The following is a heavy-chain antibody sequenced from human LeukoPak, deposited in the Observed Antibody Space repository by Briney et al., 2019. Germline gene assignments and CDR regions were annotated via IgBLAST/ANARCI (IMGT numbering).Heavy chain of an antibody. CDR2: ISSSSSYI. D-gene: IGHD2/OR15-2a*01. J-gene: IGHJ3*02. Sequence: PGGSLRLSCAASGFTFSSYSMNWVRQAPGKGLEWVSSISSSSSYIYYADSVKGRFTISRDNAKNSLYLQMNSLRAEDTAVYYCAITPTRRVYGVDIWGQGTMVTVSS. V-gene: IGHV3-21*01. CDR3: AITPTRRVYGVDI. CDR1: GFTFSSYS.